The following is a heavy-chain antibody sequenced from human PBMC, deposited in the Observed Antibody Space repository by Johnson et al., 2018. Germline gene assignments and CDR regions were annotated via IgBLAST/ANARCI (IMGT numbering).Heavy chain of an antibody. J-gene: IGHJ3*02. CDR3: ARGCLVIGYYSRGAFGI. CDR2: SYSDGSIR. Sequence: VQLQESGGGLVQPGGSLRLSCVASGFTFSSYWMHWVRQDPGKGLVWVSRSYSDGSIRNYADSVKGRFTISRDNAKNTLYLQMNSLRGEDTAVYYCARGCLVIGYYSRGAFGIWGQGTMVTVSS. CDR1: GFTFSSYW. V-gene: IGHV3-74*01. D-gene: IGHD3-3*01.